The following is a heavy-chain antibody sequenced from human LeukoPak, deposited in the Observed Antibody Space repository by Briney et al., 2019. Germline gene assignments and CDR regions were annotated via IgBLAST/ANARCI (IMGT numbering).Heavy chain of an antibody. CDR2: IYYTGGT. D-gene: IGHD6-19*01. CDR3: AKYGNSGWVIDN. Sequence: KPSETLSLTCTVSSGSIGSDYWTWIRQPPGKGLEYIGYIYYTGGTNYNPSLKSRVTISVDTSKNQFSLKLSSVTAADTAVYFCAKYGNSGWVIDNWGQGTLVTVS. CDR1: SGSIGSDY. J-gene: IGHJ4*02. V-gene: IGHV4-59*08.